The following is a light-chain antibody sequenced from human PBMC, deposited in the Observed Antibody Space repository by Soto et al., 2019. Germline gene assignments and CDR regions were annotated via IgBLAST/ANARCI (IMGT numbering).Light chain of an antibody. V-gene: IGKV3-11*01. CDR3: QQRFT. Sequence: EIVLTQSPATLSLSPGERATLSCRASQSVSSYLAWYQQKPGQAPRLLIYDASNRATGIPGRFSGSGSGTDFTLTISSLEPEDFAVYYCQQRFTFGGGTKGEIK. J-gene: IGKJ4*01. CDR1: QSVSSY. CDR2: DAS.